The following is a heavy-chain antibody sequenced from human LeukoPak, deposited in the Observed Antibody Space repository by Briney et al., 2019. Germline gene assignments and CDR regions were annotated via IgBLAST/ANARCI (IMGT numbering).Heavy chain of an antibody. D-gene: IGHD3-10*01. CDR1: GGSISSYY. CDR2: IYYSGST. J-gene: IGHJ4*02. CDR3: VKGGLMNLASTTMHLLVDY. Sequence: SETLSLTCTVSGGSISSYYWSWIRQPPGKGLEWIGYIYYSGSTNYNPSLKSRVTISVDTSKNQFSLKLSSVTAADTAVYYCVKGGLMNLASTTMHLLVDYWGQGTVVTVSS. V-gene: IGHV4-59*01.